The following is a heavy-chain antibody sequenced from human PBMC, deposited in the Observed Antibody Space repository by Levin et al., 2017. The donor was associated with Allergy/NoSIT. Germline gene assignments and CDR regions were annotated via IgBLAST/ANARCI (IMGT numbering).Heavy chain of an antibody. CDR1: GFTFSSYS. J-gene: IGHJ3*02. V-gene: IGHV3-48*04. Sequence: ETLSLTCAASGFTFSSYSMNWVRQAPGKGLEWVSYLSSSSSTLYYADSVKGRFTISRDNAKNSLYLQMNSLRVEDTAVYYCVSALRQRAFDIWGQGTMVTVSS. CDR2: LSSSSSTL. CDR3: VSALRQRAFDI.